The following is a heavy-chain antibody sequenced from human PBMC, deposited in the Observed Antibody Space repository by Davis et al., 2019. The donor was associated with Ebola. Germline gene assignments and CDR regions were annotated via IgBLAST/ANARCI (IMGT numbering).Heavy chain of an antibody. Sequence: PGGSLRLSCAASGFTFSSYAMHWVRQAPGKGLEWVAVISYDGSNKYYADSVKGRFTISRDNSKNTLYLQMNSLRAEDTAVYYCARSPSGSYYVMPPFDYWGQGTLVTVSS. V-gene: IGHV3-30-3*01. CDR1: GFTFSSYA. CDR2: ISYDGSNK. J-gene: IGHJ4*02. D-gene: IGHD1-26*01. CDR3: ARSPSGSYYVMPPFDY.